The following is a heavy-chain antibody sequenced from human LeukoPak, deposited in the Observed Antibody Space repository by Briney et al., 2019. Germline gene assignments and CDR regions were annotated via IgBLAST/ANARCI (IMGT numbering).Heavy chain of an antibody. D-gene: IGHD3-10*01. Sequence: GGSLRHSCAASGFTFSSYWMSWVRQAPGKGLEWVAKIKEDGSEKYYLESVKGRFTISRDNAENSLYLLMNSLRAEDTAVYYCARHSEYYGSYYYYYMDVWGTGTTVTVSS. CDR3: ARHSEYYGSYYYYYMDV. V-gene: IGHV3-7*01. J-gene: IGHJ6*03. CDR2: IKEDGSEK. CDR1: GFTFSSYW.